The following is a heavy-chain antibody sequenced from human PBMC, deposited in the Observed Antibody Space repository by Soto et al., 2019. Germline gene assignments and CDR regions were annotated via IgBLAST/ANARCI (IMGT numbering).Heavy chain of an antibody. CDR3: ARSSGGAAARPFDY. CDR2: IYYGWST. CDR1: GGSISSGGYY. D-gene: IGHD6-13*01. Sequence: QVQLQESGPGLVKPSQTLSLTCTVSGGSISSGGYYWSWVRQHPGKGLEWIGYIYYGWSTYYNPSLKRRGTSSVDSETNQSALKLSSVTAADTAAYYCARSSGGAAARPFDYWGQGTLVTVSS. J-gene: IGHJ4*02. V-gene: IGHV4-31*03.